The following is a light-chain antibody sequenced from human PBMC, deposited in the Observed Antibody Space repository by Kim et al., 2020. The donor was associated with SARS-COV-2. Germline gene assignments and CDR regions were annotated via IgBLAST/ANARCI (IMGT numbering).Light chain of an antibody. Sequence: EIVMTQSPATLSVSPGERATLSCRASQSVSSNLAWYQQKPGQAPRLLIYGASTRATGIPARFSGSGSGTKFTLTISSLQSEDFAVYYCQQYNNWPLTFGQGTKLEI. J-gene: IGKJ2*01. V-gene: IGKV3-15*01. CDR1: QSVSSN. CDR3: QQYNNWPLT. CDR2: GAS.